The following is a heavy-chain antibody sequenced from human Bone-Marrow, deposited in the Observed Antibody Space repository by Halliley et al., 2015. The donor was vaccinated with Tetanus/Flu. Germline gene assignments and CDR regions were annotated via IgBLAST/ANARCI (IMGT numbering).Heavy chain of an antibody. Sequence: WIGYIFDTGTPYFNPSLKSRVTVSLGPSNNQFSLKLTSLTAADTAVYFCAREWRGYSYSYVDYWGQGTLVTVSS. D-gene: IGHD5-18*01. J-gene: IGHJ4*02. CDR3: AREWRGYSYSYVDY. V-gene: IGHV4-30-4*01. CDR2: IFDTGTP.